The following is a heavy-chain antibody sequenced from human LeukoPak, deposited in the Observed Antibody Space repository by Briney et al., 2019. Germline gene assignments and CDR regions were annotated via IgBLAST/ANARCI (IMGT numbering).Heavy chain of an antibody. J-gene: IGHJ6*04. V-gene: IGHV3-74*01. Sequence: GGSLRLSCAASGFTFSSYWMHWVRQAPGKGLVWVSRINSDGSSTSYADSVKGRFTISRDNAKNTLYLQMNSLRAENTAVYYCAELGITMIGGVWGKGTTVTISS. CDR2: INSDGSST. CDR1: GFTFSSYW. CDR3: AELGITMIGGV. D-gene: IGHD3-10*02.